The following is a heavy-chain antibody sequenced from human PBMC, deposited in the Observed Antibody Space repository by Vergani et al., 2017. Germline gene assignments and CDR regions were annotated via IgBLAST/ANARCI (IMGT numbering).Heavy chain of an antibody. D-gene: IGHD2-21*02. J-gene: IGHJ6*03. CDR1: GFTFSSFG. CDR2: ISYDGSKK. Sequence: QVQLVESGGGVVQPGRSLRLSCAASGFTFSSFGMHWVRQAPGKGLEWVALISYDGSKKYYADSVKGRFTISRDNSKNTLNLQMNSMRAEDTADYYCAKVKYASVSALGSMDFWGKGTTVTVSS. V-gene: IGHV3-30*18. CDR3: AKVKYASVSALGSMDF.